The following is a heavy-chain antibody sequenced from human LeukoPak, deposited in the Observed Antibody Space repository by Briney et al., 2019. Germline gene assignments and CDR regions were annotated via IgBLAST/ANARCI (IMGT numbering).Heavy chain of an antibody. D-gene: IGHD5-18*01. CDR2: ISFDGSIN. CDR3: TTEGYIYGHHALDI. Sequence: GGSLRLSCAASGFTFSSYGIHWVRQAPGKGLEWVAVISFDGSINYYADSVKGRFTISRDNSKNTLFLQMNSLKTEDTAVYYCTTEGYIYGHHALDIWGQGTMVTVSS. CDR1: GFTFSSYG. V-gene: IGHV3-30*12. J-gene: IGHJ3*02.